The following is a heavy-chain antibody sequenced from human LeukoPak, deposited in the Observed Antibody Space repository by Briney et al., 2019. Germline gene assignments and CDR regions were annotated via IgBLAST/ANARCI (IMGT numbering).Heavy chain of an antibody. V-gene: IGHV3-21*01. CDR2: VSTGSNYI. D-gene: IGHD3-22*01. CDR1: GFTFSSYS. CDR3: ARDLKRRVYYDSSGSDDAFDI. J-gene: IGHJ3*02. Sequence: GGSLRLSCTASGFTFSSYSLNWVRQAPGKGLEWVSSVSTGSNYIYYADSVKGRFTISRDNAKNSLYLQMNSLKAEDTAVYYCARDLKRRVYYDSSGSDDAFDIWGQGTMVTVSS.